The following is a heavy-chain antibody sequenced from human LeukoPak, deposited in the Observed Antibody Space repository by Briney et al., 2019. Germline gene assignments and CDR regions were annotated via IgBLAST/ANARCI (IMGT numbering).Heavy chain of an antibody. Sequence: GGSLRLSCAASGFTFSSYSMNWVRQAPGKGLEWVSSISSSSSYIYYADSVKGRFTISRDNAKNSLYLQMYSLRAEDTAVYYCALTYITGIVDAFDIWGQGTMVTVSS. CDR3: ALTYITGIVDAFDI. J-gene: IGHJ3*02. CDR1: GFTFSSYS. V-gene: IGHV3-21*01. D-gene: IGHD1-20*01. CDR2: ISSSSSYI.